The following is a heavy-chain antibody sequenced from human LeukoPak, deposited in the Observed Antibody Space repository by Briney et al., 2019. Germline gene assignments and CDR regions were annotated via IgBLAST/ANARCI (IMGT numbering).Heavy chain of an antibody. CDR1: GFTFSSYG. J-gene: IGHJ5*02. CDR2: IRYDVSNK. V-gene: IGHV3-30*02. D-gene: IGHD2-2*01. CDR3: AKDHSIVVVPAATYGNWFDP. Sequence: PGGSLRLSCAASGFTFSSYGMRWVRQAPGKGLEWVAFIRYDVSNKYYADSVKGRFTISSDNSKNTLYLQMNSLRAEDTAVYYCAKDHSIVVVPAATYGNWFDPWGQGTLVTVSS.